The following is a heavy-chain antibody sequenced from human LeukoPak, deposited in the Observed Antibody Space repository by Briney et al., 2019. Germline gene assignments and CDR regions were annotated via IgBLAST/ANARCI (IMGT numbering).Heavy chain of an antibody. D-gene: IGHD3-22*01. CDR3: ASRRPLHYYDSSGHYFDY. J-gene: IGHJ4*02. V-gene: IGHV3-66*01. CDR2: IYSGGST. CDR1: GFTVSSKY. Sequence: PGGSLRLSCAASGFTVSSKYMSWVRQAPGKGLEWVSLIYSGGSTYYADSVKGRFTISRDDSKNALYLQMSSLRAEDTAVYYCASRRPLHYYDSSGHYFDYWGQGTLVTVSS.